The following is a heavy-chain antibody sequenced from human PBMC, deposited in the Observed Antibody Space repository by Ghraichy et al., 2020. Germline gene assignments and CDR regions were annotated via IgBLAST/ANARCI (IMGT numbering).Heavy chain of an antibody. V-gene: IGHV3-48*04. CDR3: ARDLETNNYYDFALDY. Sequence: GGSLRLSCVGSGFSLDSGFPFSKYSFNWVRQAPGKGLEWLSNINGGGGLDYYADSVQGRFTVSRDNDKNSVYLEMKDLRVEDTAVYYCARDLETNNYYDFALDYWGQGTLVAVSS. D-gene: IGHD3/OR15-3a*01. CDR1: GFSLDSGFPFSKYS. J-gene: IGHJ4*02. CDR2: INGGGGLD.